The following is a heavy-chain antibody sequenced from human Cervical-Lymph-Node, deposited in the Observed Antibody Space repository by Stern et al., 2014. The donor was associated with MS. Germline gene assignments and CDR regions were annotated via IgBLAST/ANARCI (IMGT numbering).Heavy chain of an antibody. CDR1: GYTFTTFR. D-gene: IGHD5-24*01. CDR2: IDTNTGIP. Sequence: QVQLVQSGSELKKPGASVKVSCKASGYTFTTFRMNWVRQAPGQRLEWMGWIDTNTGIPTYAQAFTGRFVFSLDTSVTTAYLEISSLKTEDTAVYYCARQYGTRDFDPWGQGTLVTVSS. V-gene: IGHV7-4-1*02. J-gene: IGHJ5*02. CDR3: ARQYGTRDFDP.